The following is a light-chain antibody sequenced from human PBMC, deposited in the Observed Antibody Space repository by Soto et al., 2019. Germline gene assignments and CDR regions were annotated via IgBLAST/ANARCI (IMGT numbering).Light chain of an antibody. CDR1: SSDVGGYNF. V-gene: IGLV2-14*01. Sequence: QSALTQPASVSGSPGQSITISCTGTSSDVGGYNFVSWYQQHPGKAPRLIIYEVSSRPSGVSYRFSGSKSGNTASLAISGLQAEDVADYDCSSYTLRNTLVLFGGGTKLTVL. CDR3: SSYTLRNTLVL. J-gene: IGLJ3*02. CDR2: EVS.